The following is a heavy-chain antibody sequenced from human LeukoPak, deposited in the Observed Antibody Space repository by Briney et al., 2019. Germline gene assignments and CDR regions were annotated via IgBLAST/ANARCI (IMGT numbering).Heavy chain of an antibody. J-gene: IGHJ6*03. CDR2: IDNDGHGI. CDR1: GFTFSGYW. D-gene: IGHD3-3*01. V-gene: IGHV3-74*01. Sequence: GGSLRLSCAASGFTFSGYWMHWVRQGPEKGLELVSRIDNDGHGIIYADSVKGRFTTSRDNAKNTLYLRMNSLRVEDTAVYYCAAGGGWDPSFGVVTHIDAWGKGTTVAVS. CDR3: AAGGGWDPSFGVVTHIDA.